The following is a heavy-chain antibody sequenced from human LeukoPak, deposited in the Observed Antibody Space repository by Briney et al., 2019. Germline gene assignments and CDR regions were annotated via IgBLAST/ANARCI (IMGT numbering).Heavy chain of an antibody. CDR1: GFPFSSYS. V-gene: IGHV3-21*01. Sequence: GGARSLSGAAPGFPFSSYSLNWARQAPGKGLKWVSSISSSSSYIYYADSVKGRFTISRDNAKNSLYLQMNSLRAEDTAVYYCARDGLHLGLGAFDIWGQGTMVTVSS. D-gene: IGHD3-16*01. CDR2: ISSSSSYI. J-gene: IGHJ3*02. CDR3: ARDGLHLGLGAFDI.